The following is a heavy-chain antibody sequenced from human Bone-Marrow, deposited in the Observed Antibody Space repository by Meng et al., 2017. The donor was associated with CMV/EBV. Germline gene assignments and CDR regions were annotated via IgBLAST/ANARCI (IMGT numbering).Heavy chain of an antibody. CDR2: ISGGGDHI. V-gene: IGHV3-11*01. CDR1: GFVFSAYY. CDR3: ARNPRNKGFDP. Sequence: GESLKISCAASGFVFSAYYMSWIRQAPGKGLECLSYISGGGDHISYADSVKGRFTVSRDNAHNLLYLQINDLRVEDTAVYYCARNPRNKGFDPWGQGTLVTVSS. J-gene: IGHJ5*02. D-gene: IGHD2/OR15-2a*01.